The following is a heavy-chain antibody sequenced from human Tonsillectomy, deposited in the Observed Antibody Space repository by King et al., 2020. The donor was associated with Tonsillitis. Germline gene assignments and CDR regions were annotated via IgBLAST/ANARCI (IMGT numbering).Heavy chain of an antibody. J-gene: IGHJ4*02. CDR3: ARGLQTDFWSGLRPWSDGH. CDR1: GYTFTSYG. D-gene: IGHD3-3*01. Sequence: QLVQSGAEVKKPGASVKVSCKASGYTFTSYGISWVRQAPGQGLEWMGWISAYNGNTNYAQKLQGRVTITTDASTSTAYMELRSLRSDDTAVYYCARGLQTDFWSGLRPWSDGHWGQGTLVTVSS. CDR2: ISAYNGNT. V-gene: IGHV1-18*01.